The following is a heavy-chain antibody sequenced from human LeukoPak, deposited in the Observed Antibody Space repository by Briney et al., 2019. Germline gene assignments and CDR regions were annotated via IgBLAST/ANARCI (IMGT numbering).Heavy chain of an antibody. CDR3: ARDAYCSGGSCYGIDY. V-gene: IGHV3-7*01. Sequence: PGGSLRLSCVVSGFMFSSNTMTWVRQAPGKGLEWVANIKEDGSEKYYVDSVKGRFTISRDNAKNSLYLQMNSLRAEDTAVYYCARDAYCSGGSCYGIDYWGQGTLVTVSS. CDR2: IKEDGSEK. D-gene: IGHD2-15*01. J-gene: IGHJ4*02. CDR1: GFMFSSNT.